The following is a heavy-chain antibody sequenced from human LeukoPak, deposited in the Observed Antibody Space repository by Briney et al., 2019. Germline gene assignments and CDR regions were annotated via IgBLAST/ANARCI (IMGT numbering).Heavy chain of an antibody. Sequence: PGGSLRLPCAASGFTVSSNYMNWVRQAPGKGLEWVSVIYSGGSTFYADSVEGRFTISRDNSNNTLYLQMNSLRAEDTAMYYCAREYYDNSGGEDAFDIWGPGTMVTVSS. CDR3: AREYYDNSGGEDAFDI. CDR2: IYSGGST. D-gene: IGHD3-22*01. J-gene: IGHJ3*02. V-gene: IGHV3-53*01. CDR1: GFTVSSNY.